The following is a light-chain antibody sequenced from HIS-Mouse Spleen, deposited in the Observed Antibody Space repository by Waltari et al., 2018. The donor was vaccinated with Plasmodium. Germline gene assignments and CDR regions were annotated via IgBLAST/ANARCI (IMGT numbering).Light chain of an antibody. CDR1: HLGDKY. Sequence: SYELTQPPSVSVSPGQTASITCPGGHLGDKYACWYQQKPGQSPVLVIYQDSKRPSGIPERFSGSNSGNTATLTISGTQAMDEADYYCQAWDSSTVVFGGGTKLTVL. CDR3: QAWDSSTVV. CDR2: QDS. V-gene: IGLV3-1*01. J-gene: IGLJ2*01.